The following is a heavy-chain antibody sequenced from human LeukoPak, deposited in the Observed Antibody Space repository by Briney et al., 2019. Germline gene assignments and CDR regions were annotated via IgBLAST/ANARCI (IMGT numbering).Heavy chain of an antibody. V-gene: IGHV3-23*01. CDR2: ISGSGGST. D-gene: IGHD3-3*02. CDR1: GFTFNTYA. J-gene: IGHJ4*02. CDR3: AKVAHTAQAPFFDY. Sequence: GGSLRLSCAVSGFTFNTYAMSWVRQAPGKGLEWVSAISGSGGSTYYADSVKGRFTISRDNSKNTLYLQMNSLRAEDTAVYYCAKVAHTAQAPFFDYWGQGTLVTVSS.